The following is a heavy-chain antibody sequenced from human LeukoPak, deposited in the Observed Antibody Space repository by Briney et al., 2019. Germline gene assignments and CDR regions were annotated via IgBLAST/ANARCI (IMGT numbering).Heavy chain of an antibody. CDR1: GGSISSSSYY. V-gene: IGHV4-39*02. CDR2: IYYSGST. D-gene: IGHD3-22*01. CDR3: ARDTYYYDSSGYYWVFGGTFDY. Sequence: PSETLSLTCTVSGGSISSSSYYWGWIRQPPGKGLEWIGSIYYSGSTYYNPSLKSRVTISVDTSKNQFSLKLSSVTAADTAVYYCARDTYYYDSSGYYWVFGGTFDYWGQGTLVTVSS. J-gene: IGHJ4*02.